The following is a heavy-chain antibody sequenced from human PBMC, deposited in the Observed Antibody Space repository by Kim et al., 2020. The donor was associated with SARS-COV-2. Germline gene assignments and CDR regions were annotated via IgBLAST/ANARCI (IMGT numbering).Heavy chain of an antibody. V-gene: IGHV2-70*01. CDR3: ARTLATVVTLDY. D-gene: IGHD4-17*01. Sequence: YYSTSLKTRLTISKDTSKNQVVLTMTNMDPVDTATYYCARTLATVVTLDYWGQGTLVTVSS. J-gene: IGHJ4*02.